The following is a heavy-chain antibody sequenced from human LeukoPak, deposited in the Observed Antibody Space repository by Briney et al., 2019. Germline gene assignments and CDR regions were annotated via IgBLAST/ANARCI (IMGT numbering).Heavy chain of an antibody. CDR1: GDSISSYY. CDR3: ARQADSSGYGYIDY. J-gene: IGHJ4*02. CDR2: IYYSGST. V-gene: IGHV4-59*08. D-gene: IGHD3-22*01. Sequence: PSETLSLTCTVSGDSISSYYWSWIRQPPGKGLEWTGYIYYSGSTNYNASLKSRVTISVDTSKNQFSLKLSSVTAANTAVYYCARQADSSGYGYIDYWGQGTLVTVSS.